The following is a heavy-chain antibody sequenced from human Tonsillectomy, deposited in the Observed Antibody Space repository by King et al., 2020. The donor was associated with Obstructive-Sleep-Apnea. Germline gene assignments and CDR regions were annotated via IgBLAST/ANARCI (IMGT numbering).Heavy chain of an antibody. V-gene: IGHV3-33*01. J-gene: IGHJ3*02. CDR2: IWYDGSSK. Sequence: VQLVESGGGVVQPGRSLRLSCAAAGFTFSSYGMHWVRQAPGKGLQWGAVIWYDGSSKYYADSLKGRVTISRDNSKNTLYLQMNSLRAEDTAVYYCAREGGEHYGAFDIWGQGTMVTVSS. CDR1: GFTFSSYG. D-gene: IGHD3-10*01. CDR3: AREGGEHYGAFDI.